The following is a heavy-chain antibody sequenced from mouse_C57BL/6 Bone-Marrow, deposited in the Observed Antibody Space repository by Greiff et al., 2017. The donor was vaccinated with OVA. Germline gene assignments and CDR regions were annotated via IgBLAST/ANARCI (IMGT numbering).Heavy chain of an antibody. J-gene: IGHJ3*01. CDR1: GYTFTDYN. V-gene: IGHV1-18*01. CDR2: INPNNGGN. Sequence: VQLQQSGPELVKPGASVQIPCKASGYTFTDYNMDWVKQSHGKSLEWIGDINPNNGGNIYNQKFKGKATLTVDKSSRTAYMELRSLTSEDTAVYYCARRDDGYPAWFAYWGQGTLVTVSA. D-gene: IGHD2-3*01. CDR3: ARRDDGYPAWFAY.